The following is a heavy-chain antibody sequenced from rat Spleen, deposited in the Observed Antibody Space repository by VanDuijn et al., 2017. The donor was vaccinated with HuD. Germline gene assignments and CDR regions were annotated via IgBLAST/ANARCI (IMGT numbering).Heavy chain of an antibody. Sequence: EVQLVESGGGLVQPGRSMKLSCAASGFTFSNYGMAWVRQAPTKGLEWVATISYDGSSTYYRDSVKGRFTISRDNAKSSLYLQLNSLRSEDTATYYCTTPTWEGPPGYWGQGVMVTVSS. CDR3: TTPTWEGPPGY. D-gene: IGHD5-1*01. V-gene: IGHV5-29*01. J-gene: IGHJ2*01. CDR2: ISYDGSST. CDR1: GFTFSNYG.